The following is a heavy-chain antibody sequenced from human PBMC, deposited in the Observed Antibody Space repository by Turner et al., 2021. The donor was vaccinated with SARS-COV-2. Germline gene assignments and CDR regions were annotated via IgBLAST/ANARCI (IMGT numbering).Heavy chain of an antibody. CDR1: GFTFSSYG. CDR3: ARGPTDSSSWMGYYFDY. CDR2: IWYDGSNK. V-gene: IGHV3-33*01. D-gene: IGHD6-13*01. J-gene: IGHJ4*02. Sequence: VQLVESGGGVVQPGRSLRLSCAASGFTFSSYGMHWVRQAPGKGLEWVAVIWYDGSNKYYADSVKGRFTISRDNSKNTLYLQTNSLRAEDTAVYYCARGPTDSSSWMGYYFDYWGQGTLVTVSS.